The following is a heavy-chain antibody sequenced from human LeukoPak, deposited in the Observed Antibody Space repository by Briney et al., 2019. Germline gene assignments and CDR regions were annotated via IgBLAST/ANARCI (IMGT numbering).Heavy chain of an antibody. CDR3: ARDRCSGGSCYSRGWLDP. Sequence: GGSLRLSCAASGFTFSDYYMSWIRQAPGKGLEWVSYISSSGSTIYYADSVKGRFTISRDNAKNSLYLQMNSLRAEDTAVYYCARDRCSGGSCYSRGWLDPWGQGTLVTVSS. D-gene: IGHD2-15*01. CDR1: GFTFSDYY. V-gene: IGHV3-11*04. CDR2: ISSSGSTI. J-gene: IGHJ5*02.